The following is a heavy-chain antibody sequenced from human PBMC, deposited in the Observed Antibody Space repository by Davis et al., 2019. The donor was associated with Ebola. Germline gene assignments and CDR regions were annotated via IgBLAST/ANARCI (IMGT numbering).Heavy chain of an antibody. J-gene: IGHJ6*04. Sequence: AASVTVSCKASGYTFTSYDINWVRQATGQGLEWMGWISAYNGNTAYAQILQGRVTMTTDTSTGTAYMELRSLRSDDTAVYYCARDRGIVVVPAAIGYYYYGMDVWGKGTTVTVSS. D-gene: IGHD2-2*02. CDR2: ISAYNGNT. CDR1: GYTFTSYD. CDR3: ARDRGIVVVPAAIGYYYYGMDV. V-gene: IGHV1-18*01.